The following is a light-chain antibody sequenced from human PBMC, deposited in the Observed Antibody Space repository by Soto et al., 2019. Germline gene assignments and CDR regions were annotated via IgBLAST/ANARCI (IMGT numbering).Light chain of an antibody. CDR3: AAWDDSLNGHVV. Sequence: QSVLTQPPSASGTPGQRVTISCSGSSSNIGSNTANWYQQLPGTAPKLLIYSNNQRPSGVPVRFSGSKSGTSASLAISGLQSEDEADYYCAAWDDSLNGHVVFGGGTKLTVL. CDR2: SNN. V-gene: IGLV1-44*01. J-gene: IGLJ2*01. CDR1: SSNIGSNT.